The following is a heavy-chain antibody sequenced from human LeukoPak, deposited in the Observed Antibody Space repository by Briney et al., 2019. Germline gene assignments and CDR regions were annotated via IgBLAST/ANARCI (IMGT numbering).Heavy chain of an antibody. J-gene: IGHJ4*02. CDR3: ASIAPSGYCSSTSCSNFDY. Sequence: PSETLSLTCAVYGGSFSGYYWSWIRQPPGKGLEWIGEINHSGSTNYNPSLKSRVTISVDTSKNQFSLKLSSVTAADTAVYYCASIAPSGYCSSTSCSNFDYWGQGTLVTVSS. V-gene: IGHV4-34*01. D-gene: IGHD2-2*01. CDR1: GGSFSGYY. CDR2: INHSGST.